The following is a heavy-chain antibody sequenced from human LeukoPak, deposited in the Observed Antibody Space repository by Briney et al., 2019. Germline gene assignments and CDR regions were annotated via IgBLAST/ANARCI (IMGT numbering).Heavy chain of an antibody. D-gene: IGHD2-15*01. CDR1: GYTFTGYY. Sequence: ASVKVSCKASGYTFTGYYMHWVRQAPGQGLEWMGWINPNSGGTNYAQKFQGRVTMTRDTSISTAYMELSRLRSDDTAVYYCAKDGQYCTGGSCYAYRGQGTLVTVSS. J-gene: IGHJ4*02. CDR3: AKDGQYCTGGSCYAY. CDR2: INPNSGGT. V-gene: IGHV1-2*02.